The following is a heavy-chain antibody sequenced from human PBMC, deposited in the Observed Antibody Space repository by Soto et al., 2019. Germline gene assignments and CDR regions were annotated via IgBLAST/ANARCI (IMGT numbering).Heavy chain of an antibody. Sequence: GGSLRLSCAASGFTFSNAWMSWVRQAPGKGLEWVGRIKSKTDGGTTDYAAPVKGRFTISRDDSKNTLYLQMNSLKTEDTAVYYCTTGVDCSGDSCLSTLDYWGQGTLVTVSS. CDR1: GFTFSNAW. D-gene: IGHD2-15*01. V-gene: IGHV3-15*01. CDR2: IKSKTDGGTT. J-gene: IGHJ4*02. CDR3: TTGVDCSGDSCLSTLDY.